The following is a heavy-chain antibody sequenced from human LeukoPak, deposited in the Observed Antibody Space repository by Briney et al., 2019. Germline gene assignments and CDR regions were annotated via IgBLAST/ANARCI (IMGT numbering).Heavy chain of an antibody. CDR2: IYSAGST. D-gene: IGHD1-26*01. CDR1: GFTVSSNY. V-gene: IGHV3-53*01. CDR3: AREGSPNRADAFDI. J-gene: IGHJ3*02. Sequence: GGSLRLSCAASGFTVSSNYMSWVRQAPGKGLEWVSLIYSAGSTYYADSVKGRFTIFRDNSKNTLYLQMNSLRVEDTAVYYCAREGSPNRADAFDIWGQGTMVTVSA.